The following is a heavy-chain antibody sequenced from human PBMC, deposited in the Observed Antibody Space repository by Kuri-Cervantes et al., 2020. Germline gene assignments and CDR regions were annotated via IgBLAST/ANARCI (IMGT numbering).Heavy chain of an antibody. CDR2: IYYSGST. D-gene: IGHD3-10*01. J-gene: IGHJ4*02. CDR1: GGSVSSGSYY. Sequence: SETLSLTCTVSGGSVSSGSYYWSWIRQPPGKGLEWIGYIYYSGSTNYNPSLKSRVTISVDTSKNQFSLKLSSVTAADTAVYYCARAGRYYYGSGSLPLDYWGQGTLVTVSS. V-gene: IGHV4-61*01. CDR3: ARAGRYYYGSGSLPLDY.